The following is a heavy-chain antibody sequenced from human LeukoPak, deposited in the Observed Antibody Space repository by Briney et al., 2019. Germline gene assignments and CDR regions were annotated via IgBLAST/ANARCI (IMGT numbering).Heavy chain of an antibody. CDR1: GFTFSTYA. CDR2: IGGSGSYT. D-gene: IGHD6-13*01. Sequence: GGSLRLSCAASGFTFSTYAIIWVRQAPGQGLEWVSVIGGSGSYTYYADSVKGRFTISRDNSKDTLYLQMNSLSPEDTAVYYCARDWYDYWGQGTLVTVSS. CDR3: ARDWYDY. V-gene: IGHV3-23*01. J-gene: IGHJ4*02.